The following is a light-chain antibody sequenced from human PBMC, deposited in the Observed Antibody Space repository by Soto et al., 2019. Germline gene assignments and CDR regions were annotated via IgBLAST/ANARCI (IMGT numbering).Light chain of an antibody. J-gene: IGKJ2*01. CDR2: GAS. CDR3: QQYGSSTPT. CDR1: QSVSSSY. Sequence: EIVLTQSPGTLSLSPGDTVALSCRASQSVSSSYLAWYQQRPGQAPRLLIYGASSRATGIPDRFSGSGSETDFTLTISRLEPEDFAVYYCQQYGSSTPTFGQGTKLEVK. V-gene: IGKV3-20*01.